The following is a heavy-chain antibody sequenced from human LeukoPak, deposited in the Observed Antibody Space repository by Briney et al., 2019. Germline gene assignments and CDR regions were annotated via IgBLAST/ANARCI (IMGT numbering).Heavy chain of an antibody. CDR3: ARGNPLVVEYRAGHFDY. D-gene: IGHD2-15*01. J-gene: IGHJ4*02. V-gene: IGHV1-69*05. CDR2: IIPIFGTA. Sequence: GASVKASCKASGGTFSSYAISWVRQAPGQGLEWMGRIIPIFGTANYAQKFQGRVTITTDESTSTAYMELSSLRSEDTAVYYCARGNPLVVEYRAGHFDYWGQGTLVTVSS. CDR1: GGTFSSYA.